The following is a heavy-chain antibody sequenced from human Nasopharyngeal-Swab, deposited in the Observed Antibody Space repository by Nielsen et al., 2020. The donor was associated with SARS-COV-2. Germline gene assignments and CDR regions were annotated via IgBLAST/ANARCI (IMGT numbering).Heavy chain of an antibody. J-gene: IGHJ5*02. CDR3: ARRAARDGYNYEVDP. V-gene: IGHV5-51*01. CDR1: GYIFANYW. CDR2: IYPGNSDT. D-gene: IGHD5-24*01. Sequence: GESLKISCAGFGYIFANYWIGWVRQMPGKGLEWMGSIYPGNSDTRYSPAFHGRVTISADKSINTAYLQWTSLRASDTAVYYCARRAARDGYNYEVDPWGQGTLVTVSS.